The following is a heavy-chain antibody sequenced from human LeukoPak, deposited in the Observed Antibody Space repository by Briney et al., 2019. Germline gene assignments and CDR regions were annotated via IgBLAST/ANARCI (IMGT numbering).Heavy chain of an antibody. CDR2: INPNSGGT. D-gene: IGHD6-19*01. J-gene: IGHJ4*02. V-gene: IGHV1-2*02. CDR3: ARVVGAVAQGDY. Sequence: ASVKVSCKASGYTFTGYYMHWVRQAPGQGLEWMGWINPNSGGTNYAQKFQGRVTMTRDTSISTAYMELSRLRSDDTAVYHCARVVGAVAQGDYWGQGTLVTVSS. CDR1: GYTFTGYY.